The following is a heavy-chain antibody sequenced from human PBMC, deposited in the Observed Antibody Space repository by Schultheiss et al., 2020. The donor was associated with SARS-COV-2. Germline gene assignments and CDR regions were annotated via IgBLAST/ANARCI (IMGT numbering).Heavy chain of an antibody. D-gene: IGHD3-3*01. Sequence: AGSLRLSCAASGFTFSSYAMHWVRQAPGKGLEYVSAISSNGGSTYYADSVKGRFTISRDNSKNTLYLQMGSLRAEDMAVYYCARGKGGYDFWSGVYYYYGMDVWGQGTTVTVSS. V-gene: IGHV3-64*02. CDR1: GFTFSSYA. CDR3: ARGKGGYDFWSGVYYYYGMDV. J-gene: IGHJ6*02. CDR2: ISSNGGST.